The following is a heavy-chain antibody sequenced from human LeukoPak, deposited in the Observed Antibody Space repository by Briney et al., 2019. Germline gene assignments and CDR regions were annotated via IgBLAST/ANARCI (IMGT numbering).Heavy chain of an antibody. CDR2: ISSSSSYI. CDR1: GFTFSSYS. CDR3: ASPVVVPAAIYHDAFDI. J-gene: IGHJ3*02. D-gene: IGHD2-2*01. V-gene: IGHV3-21*01. Sequence: GGSLRLSCAASGFTFSSYSMNWVRQAPGKGLEWVSSISSSSSYIYYADSVKGRFTISRDNAKNSLYLQMNSLRAEDTAVYYCASPVVVPAAIYHDAFDIWGQGTMVTVSS.